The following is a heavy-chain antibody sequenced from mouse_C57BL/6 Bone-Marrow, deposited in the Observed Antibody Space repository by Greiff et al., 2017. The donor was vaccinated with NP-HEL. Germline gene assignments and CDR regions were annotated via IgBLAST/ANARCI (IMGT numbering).Heavy chain of an antibody. CDR2: IWSGGST. J-gene: IGHJ3*01. CDR3: ARMGGDDGYYVFAY. D-gene: IGHD2-3*01. V-gene: IGHV2-2*01. CDR1: GFSLTSYG. Sequence: VQLQESGPGLVQPSQSLSITCTVSGFSLTSYGVHWVRQSPGKGLEWLGVIWSGGSTDYNAAFISRLSISKDNSKSQVFFKMNSLQADDTAIYYCARMGGDDGYYVFAYWGQGTLVTVSA.